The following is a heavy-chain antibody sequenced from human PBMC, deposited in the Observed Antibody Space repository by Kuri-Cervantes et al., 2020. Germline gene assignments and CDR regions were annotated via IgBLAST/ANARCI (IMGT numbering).Heavy chain of an antibody. CDR1: GGSISSYY. CDR2: IYTSGST. D-gene: IGHD6-13*01. CDR3: ARGSSYSSSWLPRQSLGSDY. Sequence: GSLRLSCTVSGGSISSYYWSWIRQPAGKGLEWIGRIYTSGSTNYNPSLKSRVTMSVDTSKNQFSLKLSSVTAADTAVYYCARGSSYSSSWLPRQSLGSDYWGQGTLVTVSS. V-gene: IGHV4-4*07. J-gene: IGHJ4*02.